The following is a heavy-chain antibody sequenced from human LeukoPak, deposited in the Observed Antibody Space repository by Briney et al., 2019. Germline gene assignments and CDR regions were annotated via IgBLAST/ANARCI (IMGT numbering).Heavy chain of an antibody. CDR2: IYYSGST. CDR3: AKRPAVEMGQGLDY. D-gene: IGHD5-24*01. V-gene: IGHV4-59*01. Sequence: SETLSLTCTVSGGSISSYYWSWIRQPPGKGLEWIGYIYYSGSTNYNPSLKSRVTISVDTSKNQFSLKLSSVTAEDTAVYYCAKRPAVEMGQGLDYWGQGTLVTVSS. CDR1: GGSISSYY. J-gene: IGHJ4*02.